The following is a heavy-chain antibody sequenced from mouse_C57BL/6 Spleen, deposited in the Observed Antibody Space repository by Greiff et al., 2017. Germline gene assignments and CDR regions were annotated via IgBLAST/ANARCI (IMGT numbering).Heavy chain of an antibody. J-gene: IGHJ3*01. CDR1: GYTFTSYW. D-gene: IGHD3-1*01. Sequence: QVQLKQPGAELVRPGSSVKLSCKASGYTFTSYWLDWVKQRPGQGLEWIGNIYPSDSETHYNQKFKDKATLTVDKASSTAYMQLSSLTSEDSAVYYCARSGEEAYWGQGTLVTVSA. V-gene: IGHV1-61*01. CDR3: ARSGEEAY. CDR2: IYPSDSET.